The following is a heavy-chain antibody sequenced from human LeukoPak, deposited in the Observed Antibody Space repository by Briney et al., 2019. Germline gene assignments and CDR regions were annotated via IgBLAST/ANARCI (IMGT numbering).Heavy chain of an antibody. V-gene: IGHV4-59*01. J-gene: IGHJ6*03. CDR3: ARTMEGYCSGGSCYQYSYYMDV. CDR1: GGSFSSYY. Sequence: SETLSLTCAVYGGSFSSYYWSWIRQPPGKGLEWIGYIYYSGSTNYNSSLKSRVTISVDTSKNQFSLKLTSVTAADTAVYYCARTMEGYCSGGSCYQYSYYMDVWGKGTTVTVSS. D-gene: IGHD2-15*01. CDR2: IYYSGST.